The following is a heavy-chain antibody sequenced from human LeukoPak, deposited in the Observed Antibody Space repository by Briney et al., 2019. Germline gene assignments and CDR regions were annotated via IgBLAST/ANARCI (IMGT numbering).Heavy chain of an antibody. CDR1: GFIFSSYS. J-gene: IGHJ4*02. V-gene: IGHV3-48*01. CDR2: ISSSSSTM. D-gene: IGHD5-18*01. CDR3: AKGPSETAMATAFDY. Sequence: GGSLRLSCAASGFIFSSYSMNWVRQAPGKGLEWVSSISSSSSTMYYADSVKGRFTISRDNSKNTLYLQMNSLRAEDTALYYCAKGPSETAMATAFDYWGQGTLVTVSS.